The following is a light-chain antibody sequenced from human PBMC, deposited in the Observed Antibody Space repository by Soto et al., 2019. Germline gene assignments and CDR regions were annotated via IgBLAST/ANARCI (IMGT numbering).Light chain of an antibody. CDR3: QSYDSSLSAHNYV. CDR1: SSDVGGYNY. J-gene: IGLJ1*01. V-gene: IGLV2-14*01. Sequence: QSALTQPASVSGSPGQSITISCTGTSSDVGGYNYVSWYQQHPGKAPKLMIYEVSNRPSGVPDRFSGSKSGTSASLAITGLQAEDEADYYCQSYDSSLSAHNYVFGTGTKVTVL. CDR2: EVS.